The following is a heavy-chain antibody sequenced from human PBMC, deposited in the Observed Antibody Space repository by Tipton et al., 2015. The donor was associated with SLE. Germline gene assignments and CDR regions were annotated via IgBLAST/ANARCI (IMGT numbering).Heavy chain of an antibody. V-gene: IGHV3-66*02. Sequence: GSLRLSCAASGFTVTSNYMNWVRQAPGKGLEWVSVIYSGGSTYYADSVKGRFTISTDNYKNTLYLQMNSLRAEDTAVYYCARDLGELGYGDYYYYYYGMDVWGQGTTVTVSS. J-gene: IGHJ6*02. CDR3: ARDLGELGYGDYYYYYYGMDV. D-gene: IGHD4-17*01. CDR2: IYSGGST. CDR1: GFTVTSNY.